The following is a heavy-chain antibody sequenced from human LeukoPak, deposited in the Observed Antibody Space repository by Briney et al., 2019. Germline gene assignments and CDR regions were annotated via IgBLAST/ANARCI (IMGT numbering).Heavy chain of an antibody. J-gene: IGHJ3*02. Sequence: SETLSLTCTVSGGSISRYYWSWIRQPPEKGLEWIGYIYYSGSTNYNPSLKSRVTISVDTSKNQFSLKLSSVTAADTAVYYCARSHGIAVAADAFDIWGQGTMVTVSS. CDR2: IYYSGST. CDR3: ARSHGIAVAADAFDI. V-gene: IGHV4-59*12. D-gene: IGHD6-19*01. CDR1: GGSISRYY.